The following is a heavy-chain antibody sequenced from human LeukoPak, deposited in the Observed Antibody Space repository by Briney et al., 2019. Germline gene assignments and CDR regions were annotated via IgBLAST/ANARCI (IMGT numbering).Heavy chain of an antibody. Sequence: SSETLSLTCTVSGGSISSGYYWGWIRQPPGKGLEWIGSIYHSGSTYYNPSLKSRVTISVDTSKNQFSLKLSSVTAADTAVYYCARDYFLYGDYQNYYYYMDVWGKGTTVTVSS. CDR3: ARDYFLYGDYQNYYYYMDV. V-gene: IGHV4-38-2*02. J-gene: IGHJ6*03. CDR1: GGSISSGYY. CDR2: IYHSGST. D-gene: IGHD4-17*01.